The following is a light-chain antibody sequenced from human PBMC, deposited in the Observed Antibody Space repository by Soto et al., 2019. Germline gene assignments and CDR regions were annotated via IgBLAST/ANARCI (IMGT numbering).Light chain of an antibody. V-gene: IGKV3-20*01. CDR3: RQYGSAPGT. CDR1: QSVISSY. CDR2: GAS. Sequence: EIGLTQSPGTLSLSPGERATLSCRASQSVISSYLAWYQQKPGQATRLLIYGASSRATGIPDRFSGSGSGTDFTLNISRLEPEESAVYYCRQYGSAPGTFGQGNKLEIK. J-gene: IGKJ2*01.